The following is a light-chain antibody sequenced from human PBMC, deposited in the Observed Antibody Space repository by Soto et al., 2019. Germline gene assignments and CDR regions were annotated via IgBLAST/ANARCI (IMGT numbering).Light chain of an antibody. Sequence: EIVLTQSPGTLSLSPGERATLSCRASQSVSSNYLAWYQQKPGQAPRLLIYGASTRATGIPDRFSGSGSGTDFTLTISRLEAEDFAVYCCQQYGTSPFTFGPGTRVDI. CDR1: QSVSSNY. V-gene: IGKV3-20*01. J-gene: IGKJ3*01. CDR3: QQYGTSPFT. CDR2: GAS.